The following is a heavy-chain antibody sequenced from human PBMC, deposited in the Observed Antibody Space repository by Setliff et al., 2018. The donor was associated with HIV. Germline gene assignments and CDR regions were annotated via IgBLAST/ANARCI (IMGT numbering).Heavy chain of an antibody. V-gene: IGHV3-23*01. J-gene: IGHJ4*02. CDR3: AKDKYYDILTGYFTD. CDR2: ISASGTTT. Sequence: QPGGSLRLSCAASGFRFSDHFASWFRQAPGKGLGWISDISASGTTTEYADSVKGRLTISRDNSKNTLYLQMNSLRTDDTAIYYCAKDKYYDILTGYFTDWGQGTLVTVSS. CDR1: GFRFSDHF. D-gene: IGHD3-9*01.